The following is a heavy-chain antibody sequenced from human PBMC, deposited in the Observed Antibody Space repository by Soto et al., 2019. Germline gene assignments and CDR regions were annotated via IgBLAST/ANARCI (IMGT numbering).Heavy chain of an antibody. Sequence: SETLSLTCAVYGGSFSGYYWTWIRQPPGTGLEWIGEINHSGSTNYNPSPKSRVTISVDTSKNQFSLKLTSVTAADTAVYYCERDKITGLFDYWGQGNLVTVSS. D-gene: IGHD2-8*02. CDR1: GGSFSGYY. J-gene: IGHJ4*02. V-gene: IGHV4-34*01. CDR3: ERDKITGLFDY. CDR2: INHSGST.